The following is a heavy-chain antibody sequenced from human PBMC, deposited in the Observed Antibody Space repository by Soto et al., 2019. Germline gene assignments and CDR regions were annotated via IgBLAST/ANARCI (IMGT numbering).Heavy chain of an antibody. CDR1: GYSFTSYW. J-gene: IGHJ6*02. D-gene: IGHD3-10*01. V-gene: IGHV5-51*01. CDR2: IYPGDSDT. CDR3: ARRDRHYGSGSYYGMDV. Sequence: GESLKLCCKGSGYSFTSYWIGWVRQMPGKGLEWMGIIYPGDSDTRYSPSFQGQVTISADKSISTAYLQWSSLKASDTAMYYCARRDRHYGSGSYYGMDVWGQGTTVTVSS.